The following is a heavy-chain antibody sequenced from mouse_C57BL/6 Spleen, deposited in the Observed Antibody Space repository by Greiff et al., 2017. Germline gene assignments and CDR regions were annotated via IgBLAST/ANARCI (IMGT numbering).Heavy chain of an antibody. CDR2: ISYDGSN. J-gene: IGHJ3*01. V-gene: IGHV3-6*01. CDR3: AREGVYDGYYGFAY. D-gene: IGHD2-3*01. CDR1: GYSITSGYY. Sequence: EVKLVESGPGLVKPSQSLSLTCSVTGYSITSGYYWNWIRQFPGNKLEWMGYISYDGSNNYNPSLKNRISITRDTSKNQFFLKLNSVTTEDTATYYCAREGVYDGYYGFAYWGQGTLVTVSA.